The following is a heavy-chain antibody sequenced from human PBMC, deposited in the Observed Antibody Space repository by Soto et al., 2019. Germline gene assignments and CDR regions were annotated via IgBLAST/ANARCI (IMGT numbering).Heavy chain of an antibody. CDR1: GYNFMPYG. CDR3: ATLQNWNYWFDP. Sequence: ASVKVSCKASGYNFMPYGVNWVRQAPGQGLEWMGWISPWKGNTNYAQSFQGRVTMTTDTSTNTAYMELSSLRSEDTAVYYCATLQNWNYWFDPWGQGTLVTVSS. J-gene: IGHJ5*02. CDR2: ISPWKGNT. V-gene: IGHV1-18*04. D-gene: IGHD1-7*01.